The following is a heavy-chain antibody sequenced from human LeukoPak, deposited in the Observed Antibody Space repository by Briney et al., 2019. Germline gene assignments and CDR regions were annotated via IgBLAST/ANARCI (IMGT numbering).Heavy chain of an antibody. Sequence: SETLSLTCTVSGASINSYYRSWIRQPAGKGLEWVGRIYISGSTNYNSSLHSPVTISVHTSKNQFSLKLPSVTAADTAVYYCARALNPLPVTHYFDECGQPTLVTVSS. V-gene: IGHV4-4*07. CDR1: GASINSYY. J-gene: IGHJ4*02. D-gene: IGHD2-15*01. CDR3: ARALNPLPVTHYFDE. CDR2: IYISGST.